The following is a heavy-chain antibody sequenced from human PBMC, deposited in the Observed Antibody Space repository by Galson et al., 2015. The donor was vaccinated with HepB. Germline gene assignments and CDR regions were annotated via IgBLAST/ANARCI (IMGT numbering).Heavy chain of an antibody. J-gene: IGHJ5*02. CDR1: GYTFTSYA. D-gene: IGHD6-19*01. V-gene: IGHV7-4-1*02. Sequence: SVKVSCKASGYTFTSYAMNWVRQAPGQGLEWMGWINTNTGNPTYAQGFTGRFVFSLDTSVSTAYLQISSLKAEDTAVYYCARDHPRPLSGIAVGGNWFDPWGQGTLVTVSS. CDR3: ARDHPRPLSGIAVGGNWFDP. CDR2: INTNTGNP.